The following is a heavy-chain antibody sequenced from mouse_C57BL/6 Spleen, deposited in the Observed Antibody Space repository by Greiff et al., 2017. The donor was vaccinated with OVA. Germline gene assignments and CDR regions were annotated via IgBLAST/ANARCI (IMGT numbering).Heavy chain of an antibody. CDR3: ARANYYGSSLDY. J-gene: IGHJ2*01. Sequence: QFPLPPSGPDLVKPGASVKISCKASGYAFSRSWMHWVKQRPGKGLEWIGRLYPGDGATNYNGKFKGKATLTADKSSSTASMQLSSLTSEDSAVYFCARANYYGSSLDYWGQGTTLTVSS. V-gene: IGHV1-82*01. CDR1: GYAFSRSW. D-gene: IGHD1-1*01. CDR2: LYPGDGAT.